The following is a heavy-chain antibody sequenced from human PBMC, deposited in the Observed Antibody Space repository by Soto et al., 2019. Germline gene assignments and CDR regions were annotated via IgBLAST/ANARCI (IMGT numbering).Heavy chain of an antibody. CDR1: GGSLSGNY. D-gene: IGHD6-25*01. CDR2: IYHSGTPT. J-gene: IGHJ3*01. V-gene: IGHV4-34*01. Sequence: PSETLSLTCAVQGGSLSGNYWHWIRQPPGKGLEWIGEIYHSGTPTNYNLSLKSRVTISVDTSKQQISLKLSSVTAADTAVYFCASKPATANALLFWGQGTMVTVSS. CDR3: ASKPATANALLF.